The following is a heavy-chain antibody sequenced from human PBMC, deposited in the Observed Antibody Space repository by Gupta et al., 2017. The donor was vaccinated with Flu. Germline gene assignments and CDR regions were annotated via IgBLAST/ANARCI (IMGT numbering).Heavy chain of an antibody. J-gene: IGHJ4*02. Sequence: QVQLVQSGAEVKKPGASVKVSCKASGYTFTSYCISWVRQAPGQGLEWMGWISAYNGNTNYAQKPQGRVTMTTDTSTSTAYMELRSLRSDDTAVYYCARGVRSTEDIVVVPAAQQPLYYFDYWGQGTLVTVSS. CDR3: ARGVRSTEDIVVVPAAQQPLYYFDY. D-gene: IGHD2-2*01. V-gene: IGHV1-18*04. CDR2: ISAYNGNT. CDR1: GYTFTSYC.